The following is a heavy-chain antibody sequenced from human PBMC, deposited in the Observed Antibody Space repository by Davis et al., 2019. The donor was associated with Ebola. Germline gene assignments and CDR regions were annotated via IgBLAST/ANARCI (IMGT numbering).Heavy chain of an antibody. CDR2: IDPSDSYT. D-gene: IGHD2-2*01. Sequence: KVSCKASGYTFTSYWISWVRQMPGKGLEWMGRIDPSDSYTNYSPSFQGHVTISADKSISTAYLQWSSLKASDTAMYYCARLPRQVPAATVHYYYMDVWGKGTTVTVSS. V-gene: IGHV5-10-1*01. J-gene: IGHJ6*03. CDR1: GYTFTSYW. CDR3: ARLPRQVPAATVHYYYMDV.